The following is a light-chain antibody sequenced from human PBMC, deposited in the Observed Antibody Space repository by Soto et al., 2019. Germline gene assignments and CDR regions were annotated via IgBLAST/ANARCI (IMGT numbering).Light chain of an antibody. CDR2: KDS. CDR1: ALPKQH. Sequence: SYELTQPPSVSVSPGQTARITCSGDALPKQHAYWYQQKPGQAPVLMIYKDSERPSGIPERFSGSSSGTKVTLTISGVQAEDEADYYCQSADSSGTYVLFAGGTKLTVL. J-gene: IGLJ3*02. CDR3: QSADSSGTYVL. V-gene: IGLV3-25*03.